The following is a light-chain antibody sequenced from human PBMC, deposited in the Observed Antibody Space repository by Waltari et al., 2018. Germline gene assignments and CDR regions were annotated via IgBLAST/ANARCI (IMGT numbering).Light chain of an antibody. J-gene: IGKJ3*01. Sequence: DIQMTQSPSSLSAFVGYIVNIPCQPSQDISNYLNWYQQKPGKAPKLLIYDASNLETGVPSRFSGSGSGTDFTFTISSLQPEDIATYYCQQYDNLPSFTFGPGTKVDIK. CDR3: QQYDNLPSFT. CDR2: DAS. V-gene: IGKV1-33*01. CDR1: QDISNY.